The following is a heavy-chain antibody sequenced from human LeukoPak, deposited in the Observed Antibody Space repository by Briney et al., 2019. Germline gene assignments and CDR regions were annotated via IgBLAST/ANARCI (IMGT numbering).Heavy chain of an antibody. CDR1: GGTFSSYA. J-gene: IGHJ3*02. CDR2: IIPIFGTA. CDR3: ARSYCSSTSCYGNDAFDI. Sequence: SVKVSRKASGGTFSSYAISWVRQAPGQGLEWMGGIIPIFGTANYAQKFQGRVTITTDESTSTAYMELSSLRSEDTAVYYCARSYCSSTSCYGNDAFDIWGQGTMVTVSS. V-gene: IGHV1-69*05. D-gene: IGHD2-2*01.